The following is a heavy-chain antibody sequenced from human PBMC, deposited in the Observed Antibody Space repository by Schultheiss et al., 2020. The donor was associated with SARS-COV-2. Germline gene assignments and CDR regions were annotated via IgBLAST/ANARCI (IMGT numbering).Heavy chain of an antibody. CDR1: GYTFTSYG. CDR3: AREGTYYDFWSGLPYYYGMDV. D-gene: IGHD3-3*01. CDR2: INPNSGGT. J-gene: IGHJ6*02. V-gene: IGHV1-2*02. Sequence: ASVKVSCKASGYTFTSYGISWVRQAPGQGLEWMGGINPNSGGTNYAQKFQGRVTMTRDTSISTAYMELSRLRSDDTAVYYCAREGTYYDFWSGLPYYYGMDVWGQGTTVTVS.